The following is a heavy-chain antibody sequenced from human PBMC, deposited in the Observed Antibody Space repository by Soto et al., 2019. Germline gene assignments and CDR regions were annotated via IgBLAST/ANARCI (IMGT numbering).Heavy chain of an antibody. V-gene: IGHV1-18*01. Sequence: QVQLVQSGAEVKKPGASVKVSCKASGYTFTSSGMSWVRQAPGQGLEWMGWISAHTGSSEYAQGFQGRVTMTTDRSTSTAYMELRSLRSDDTAVYYCARAIFYQGSDSRGYSFDAFDFWGPGTLVTVSS. CDR2: ISAHTGSS. CDR1: GYTFTSSG. D-gene: IGHD3-22*01. J-gene: IGHJ3*01. CDR3: ARAIFYQGSDSRGYSFDAFDF.